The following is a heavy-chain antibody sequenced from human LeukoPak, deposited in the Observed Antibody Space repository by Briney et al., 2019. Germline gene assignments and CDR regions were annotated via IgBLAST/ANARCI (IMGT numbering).Heavy chain of an antibody. J-gene: IGHJ4*02. Sequence: SAKVSCKASGGTFSSYAISWVRQAPGQGLEWLGRIIPILRVTNYAQKFQGRVTITADKSTSTVYMEVSSLRSEDTAVYYCARGPSYGDYSQTYYFDYWGQGTLVTVSS. CDR1: GGTFSSYA. CDR3: ARGPSYGDYSQTYYFDY. CDR2: IIPILRVT. D-gene: IGHD4-17*01. V-gene: IGHV1-69*04.